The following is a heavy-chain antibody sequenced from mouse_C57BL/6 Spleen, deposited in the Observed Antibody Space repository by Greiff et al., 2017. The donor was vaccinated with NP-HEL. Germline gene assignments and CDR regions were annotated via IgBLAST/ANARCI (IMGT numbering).Heavy chain of an antibody. CDR1: GFTFSSYA. CDR2: ISDGGSYT. J-gene: IGHJ2*01. D-gene: IGHD2-12*01. V-gene: IGHV5-4*01. CDR3: ARDYDDYFDY. Sequence: EVKLVESGGGLVKPGGSLKLSCAASGFTFSSYAMSWVRQTPEKRLEWVATISDGGSYTYYPDNVKGRFTISRDNAKNNLYLQRSHLKSEDTAMYYCARDYDDYFDYWGQGTTLTVSS.